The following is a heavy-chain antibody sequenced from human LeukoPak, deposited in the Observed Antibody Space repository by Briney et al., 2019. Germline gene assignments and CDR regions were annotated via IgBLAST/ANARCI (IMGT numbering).Heavy chain of an antibody. D-gene: IGHD4-17*01. CDR2: IYTSGST. Sequence: SQTLSLTCTVSGGSISSGSYYWSWIRQPAGKGLEWIGRIYTSGSTNYNPSLKSRVTISVDTSKNQFSLKLSSVTAAGTAVLYCARARVTPVTRLIFWYLDLSGRGTMVTVSS. V-gene: IGHV4-61*02. CDR3: ARARVTPVTRLIFWYLDL. J-gene: IGHJ2*01. CDR1: GGSISSGSYY.